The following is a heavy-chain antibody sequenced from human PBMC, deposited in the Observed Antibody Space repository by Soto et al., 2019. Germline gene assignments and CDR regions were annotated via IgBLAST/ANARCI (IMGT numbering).Heavy chain of an antibody. Sequence: GGSLRLSCAASGFNFNDYWMSWVRQAPGKGLEWLANIKPDGSTIYYVDSVKGRFTISRDNAKNSLYLQMNNLRAEDTALYYCARKGLPDYWGQGTLVTVSS. CDR1: GFNFNDYW. CDR3: ARKGLPDY. J-gene: IGHJ4*02. D-gene: IGHD2-15*01. CDR2: IKPDGSTI. V-gene: IGHV3-7*03.